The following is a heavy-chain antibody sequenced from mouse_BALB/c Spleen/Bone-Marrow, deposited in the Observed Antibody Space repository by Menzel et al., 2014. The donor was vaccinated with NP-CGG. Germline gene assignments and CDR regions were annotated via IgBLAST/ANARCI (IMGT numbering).Heavy chain of an antibody. CDR1: GFTFSSYA. Sequence: EVQLVESGGGLVKPGGSLKLSCAASGFTFSSYAMSWVRQSPEKRLEWVADISSGGSYTYYPDTVTGRFTISRDNAKNTLYLEMSSLRSEDTAMYYCAREGLRRRAAMDYWGQGTSVTVSS. D-gene: IGHD2-4*01. CDR2: ISSGGSYT. CDR3: AREGLRRRAAMDY. J-gene: IGHJ4*01. V-gene: IGHV5-9-4*01.